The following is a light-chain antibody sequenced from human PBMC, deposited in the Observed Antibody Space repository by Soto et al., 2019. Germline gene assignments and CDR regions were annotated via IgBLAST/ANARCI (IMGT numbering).Light chain of an antibody. V-gene: IGKV1-39*01. Sequence: DIQMTQSPSSLSASVGDSVTLTCRASQRLFSFLNWYQQAPGRAPKLLISTAYKLQSGVPSRFSGSESGTEFPLTISSLQPEDFAIYFCQPNYSAPFTFGPGTKVDVK. CDR1: QRLFSF. CDR3: QPNYSAPFT. CDR2: TAY. J-gene: IGKJ3*01.